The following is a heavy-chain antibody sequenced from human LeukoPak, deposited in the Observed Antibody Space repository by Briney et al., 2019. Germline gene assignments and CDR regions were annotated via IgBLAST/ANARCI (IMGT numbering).Heavy chain of an antibody. CDR1: GGSFSGYY. J-gene: IGHJ4*02. Sequence: PSETLSLTCAVYGGSFSGYYWSWIRQPPGKGLEWIGEINHSGSTNYNPSLKSRVTISVDTSKNQFSLKLSSVTAADTAVYYCAREGVNDYSHDYWGQGTLVTVSS. V-gene: IGHV4-34*01. D-gene: IGHD4-11*01. CDR3: AREGVNDYSHDY. CDR2: INHSGST.